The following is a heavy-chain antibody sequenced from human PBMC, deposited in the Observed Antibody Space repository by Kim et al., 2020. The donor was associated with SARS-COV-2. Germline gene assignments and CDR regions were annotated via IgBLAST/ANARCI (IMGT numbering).Heavy chain of an antibody. Sequence: GGSLRLSCAASGFTFSSYSMNWVRQAPGKGLEWVSSISSSSSYIYYADSVKGRFTISRDNAKNSLYLQMNSLRAEDTAVYYCARDNGSPVAGSYYYYYYGMDVWGQGTTVTVSS. V-gene: IGHV3-21*01. CDR2: ISSSSSYI. CDR3: ARDNGSPVAGSYYYYYYGMDV. D-gene: IGHD6-19*01. CDR1: GFTFSSYS. J-gene: IGHJ6*02.